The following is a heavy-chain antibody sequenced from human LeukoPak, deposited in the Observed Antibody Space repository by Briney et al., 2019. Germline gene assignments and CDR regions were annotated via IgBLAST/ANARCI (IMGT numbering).Heavy chain of an antibody. V-gene: IGHV4-34*01. Sequence: SETLSLTCAVYGGSFSGYYWSWIRQPPGKGREWIGEINHSGSTNYNPSLKSPVTISVDTSKNQFSLKLSSVTAADTAVYYCARGLLWFGESKPYYFDYWGQGTLVTVSS. D-gene: IGHD3-10*01. CDR1: GGSFSGYY. J-gene: IGHJ4*02. CDR2: INHSGST. CDR3: ARGLLWFGESKPYYFDY.